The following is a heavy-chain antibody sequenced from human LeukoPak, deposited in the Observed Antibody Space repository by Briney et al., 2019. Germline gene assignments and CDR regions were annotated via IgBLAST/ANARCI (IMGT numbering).Heavy chain of an antibody. Sequence: SETLSLTCAVSGDSFSSHYWTWIRQSPGTGLEWIGYISHIGRTNYNPSLKSRVTISIDTSKNQFSLKLRSVTAADTAVYYCARDLVTVTKGFDIWGKGTMVSVSS. D-gene: IGHD4-17*01. CDR3: ARDLVTVTKGFDI. J-gene: IGHJ3*02. CDR1: GDSFSSHY. CDR2: ISHIGRT. V-gene: IGHV4-59*11.